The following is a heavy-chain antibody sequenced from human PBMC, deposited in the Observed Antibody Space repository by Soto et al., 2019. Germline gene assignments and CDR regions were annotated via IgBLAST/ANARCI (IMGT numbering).Heavy chain of an antibody. V-gene: IGHV4-39*01. Sequence: QLQLQESGPGLVKPSETLSLTCTVSGGSISSSSYYWGWIRQPPGKGLEWIGSIYYSGSTYYNPSLKRRGTISVDTSKNQFSLKLSSATAADTAVYYCARQRSSGYYNGKGYYYYYGMDVWGQGTTVTVSS. CDR2: IYYSGST. CDR3: ARQRSSGYYNGKGYYYYYGMDV. J-gene: IGHJ6*02. D-gene: IGHD3-22*01. CDR1: GGSISSSSYY.